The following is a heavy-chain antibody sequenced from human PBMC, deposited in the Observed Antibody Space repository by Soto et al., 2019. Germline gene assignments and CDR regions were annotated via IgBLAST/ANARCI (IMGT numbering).Heavy chain of an antibody. CDR3: AKDSGWYVNYYGMDV. D-gene: IGHD6-19*01. CDR1: GFTFSTYG. J-gene: IGHJ6*02. V-gene: IGHV3-30*18. CDR2: ISYDGSYK. Sequence: GGSLRLSCEASGFTFSTYGMHWVRQAPGKGLEWVAIISYDGSYKYYADSVKGRFTISRDNSKTTLYLQMNSLRPEDTAVYYCAKDSGWYVNYYGMDVWGQGTPVTVSS.